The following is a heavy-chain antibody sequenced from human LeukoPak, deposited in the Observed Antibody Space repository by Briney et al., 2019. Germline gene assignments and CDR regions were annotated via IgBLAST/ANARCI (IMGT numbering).Heavy chain of an antibody. J-gene: IGHJ3*02. V-gene: IGHV3-7*01. CDR1: GFTLSTYW. D-gene: IGHD4-17*01. CDR3: ARLWATVIDWGAFDI. CDR2: IKQDGSEK. Sequence: GGSLRLSCAASGFTLSTYWMNWVRQAPGKGLEWVANIKQDGSEKYYVDSVKGRFTISRDNAKNSLYLQMNSLRAEDTAVYYCARLWATVIDWGAFDIWGQGTMITVSS.